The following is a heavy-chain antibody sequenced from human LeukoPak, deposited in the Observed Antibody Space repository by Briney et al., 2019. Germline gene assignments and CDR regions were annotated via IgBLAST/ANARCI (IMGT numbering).Heavy chain of an antibody. Sequence: ASVKVSCKASGYTFTSYYMHWVRQAPGQGLEWMGIINPSGGSTSYAQKLQGRVTMTRDMSTSTVYMELSSLRSEDTAVYYCARSAGYCSSTSCYSFDYWGQGTLVTVSS. J-gene: IGHJ4*02. V-gene: IGHV1-46*01. CDR1: GYTFTSYY. CDR2: INPSGGST. D-gene: IGHD2-2*02. CDR3: ARSAGYCSSTSCYSFDY.